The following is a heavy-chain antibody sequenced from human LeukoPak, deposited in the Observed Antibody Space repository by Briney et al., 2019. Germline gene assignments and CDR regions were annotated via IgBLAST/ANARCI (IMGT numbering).Heavy chain of an antibody. CDR2: IKQDGSEK. CDR3: ARSQTHYYYYYGMDV. V-gene: IGHV3-7*01. J-gene: IGHJ6*02. CDR1: GFTFSSYA. Sequence: PGGSLRLSCAASGFTFSSYAMSWVRQARGKGLEGVANIKQDGSEKYYVDSVKGRFTISRDNAKNSLYLQMNSLRAEGTAVYYCARSQTHYYYYYGMDVWGQGTTVTVSS.